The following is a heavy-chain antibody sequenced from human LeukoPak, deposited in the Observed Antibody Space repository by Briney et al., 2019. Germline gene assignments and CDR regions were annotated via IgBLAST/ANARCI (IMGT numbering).Heavy chain of an antibody. J-gene: IGHJ6*03. CDR2: FYHSGST. CDR1: GYSISSGYY. D-gene: IGHD5-18*01. Sequence: PSETLSLTCTVSGYSISSGYYWGWIRQPPGQGLEWIGSFYHSGSTYYNPSLKSRVTISVDKSKNQCSLKLSSVTAADTAVYYCARVRGYGRDYYYYYMDVWGKGTTVTVSS. V-gene: IGHV4-38-2*02. CDR3: ARVRGYGRDYYYYYMDV.